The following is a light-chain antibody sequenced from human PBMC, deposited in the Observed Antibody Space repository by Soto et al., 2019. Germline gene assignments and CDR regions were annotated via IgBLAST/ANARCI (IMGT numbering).Light chain of an antibody. V-gene: IGKV3-20*01. CDR2: DAS. Sequence: IVLTQSPRTLSLSKGERATRSCRASQTVRNNYLAWYQQKPGQAPRLLIYDASSRATGIPDRFSGGGSGTDFTLTISILEPEDFAVYYCQQFSSYPLTFGGGTKVAIK. CDR3: QQFSSYPLT. CDR1: QTVRNNY. J-gene: IGKJ4*01.